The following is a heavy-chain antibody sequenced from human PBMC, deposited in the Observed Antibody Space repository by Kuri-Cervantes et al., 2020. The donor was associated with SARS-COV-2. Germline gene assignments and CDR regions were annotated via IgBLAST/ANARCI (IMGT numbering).Heavy chain of an antibody. D-gene: IGHD3-3*01. CDR1: GGSISSSSYY. J-gene: IGHJ4*02. CDR2: IYYSGST. Sequence: GSLRLSCTVSGGSISSSSYYWGWIRQPPGKGLEWIGSIYYSGSTYYNPSLKSRVTISADTSKNQFSLKLSSVTAADTAVYYCARADFWSGYVYYFDYWGQGTLVTVSS. CDR3: ARADFWSGYVYYFDY. V-gene: IGHV4-39*07.